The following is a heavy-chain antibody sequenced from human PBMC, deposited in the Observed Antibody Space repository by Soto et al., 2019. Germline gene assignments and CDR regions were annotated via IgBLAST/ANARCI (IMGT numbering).Heavy chain of an antibody. V-gene: IGHV3-30*18. CDR3: AKGSGWYFDY. J-gene: IGHJ4*02. D-gene: IGHD6-19*01. CDR2: ISYDGSNK. Sequence: GGSLRLSCAASGFTFSSYGMHWVRQAPGKGLEWVAVISYDGSNKYYADSVKGRFTISRDNSKNTLYLQMNSLRAEDTAVYYCAKGSGWYFDYSGQGTLVTVSS. CDR1: GFTFSSYG.